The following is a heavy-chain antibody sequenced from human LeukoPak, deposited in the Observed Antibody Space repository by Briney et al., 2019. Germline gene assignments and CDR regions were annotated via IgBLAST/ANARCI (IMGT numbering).Heavy chain of an antibody. J-gene: IGHJ4*02. CDR2: ISYDGSNK. V-gene: IGHV3-30*18. CDR1: GFTFSSYS. CDR3: AKDRGSSRPSIFDY. D-gene: IGHD5-12*01. Sequence: PGGSLRLSCAASGFTFSSYSMNWVRQAPGKGLEWVAVISYDGSNKYYADSVKGRFTISRDNSKNTLYLQMNSLRAEDTAVYYCAKDRGSSRPSIFDYWGQGTLVTVSS.